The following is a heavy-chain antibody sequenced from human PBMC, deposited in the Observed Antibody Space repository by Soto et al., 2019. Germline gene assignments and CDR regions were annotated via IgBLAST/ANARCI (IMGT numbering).Heavy chain of an antibody. CDR2: RGTADNT. J-gene: IGHJ3*02. CDR3: AKALRNHLIQAAGFDI. CDR1: GFTFSNYA. V-gene: IGHV3-23*01. Sequence: GGSLILSCAASGFTFSNYAMAWVRQAPGKGLEWVSTRGTADNTYYADSVKGRFTISRDNSKNTLYLQLNSLRAEDTAVYYCAKALRNHLIQAAGFDIWGQGIMVTGSS. D-gene: IGHD6-13*01.